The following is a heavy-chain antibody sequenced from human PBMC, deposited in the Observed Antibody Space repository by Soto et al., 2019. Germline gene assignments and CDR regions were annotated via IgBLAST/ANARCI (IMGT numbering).Heavy chain of an antibody. J-gene: IGHJ4*02. Sequence: EVQLVESGGGLVQPGGSLRLSCAASGFTFSGYWMGWVRQAPGKGLEWVATIMKDGGEKKYVDSVKGRFTISRDNAKNSVSLQMNSLRAEDTAVYYCARDSDYYKADYWGQGTLVTVSS. D-gene: IGHD2-21*02. CDR2: IMKDGGEK. V-gene: IGHV3-7*01. CDR3: ARDSDYYKADY. CDR1: GFTFSGYW.